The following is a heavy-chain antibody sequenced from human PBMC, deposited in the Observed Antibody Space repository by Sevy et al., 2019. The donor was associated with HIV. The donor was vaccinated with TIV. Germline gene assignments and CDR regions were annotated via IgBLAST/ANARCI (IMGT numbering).Heavy chain of an antibody. CDR1: AFTFSAYG. Sequence: GGSLRLSCAASAFTFSAYGMHWVRQAPGKGLEWVSSISYSAEYIYYADSVKGRFTISRDNAKNSLFLQMNSLRVEDTAVYYCARDEGGYDPLDYWGQGTLVTVSS. J-gene: IGHJ4*02. CDR2: ISYSAEYI. CDR3: ARDEGGYDPLDY. V-gene: IGHV3-21*01. D-gene: IGHD3-16*01.